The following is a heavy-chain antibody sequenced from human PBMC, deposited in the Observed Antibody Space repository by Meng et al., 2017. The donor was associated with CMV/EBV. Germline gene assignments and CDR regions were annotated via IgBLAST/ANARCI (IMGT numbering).Heavy chain of an antibody. CDR1: GYTFTHHG. V-gene: IGHV1-18*01. CDR2: ISGYNDNT. CDR3: ARDTMMIMSFDH. J-gene: IGHJ4*02. Sequence: QVQLVQSGAEVRKPWASVKVSCKASGYTFTHHGISWVRQAPGQGLEWMGWISGYNDNTKYARHLQGRVTMTTDTSTNTAYMELRSLRSDDTAIYYCARDTMMIMSFDHWGPGTLVTVSS. D-gene: IGHD3-22*01.